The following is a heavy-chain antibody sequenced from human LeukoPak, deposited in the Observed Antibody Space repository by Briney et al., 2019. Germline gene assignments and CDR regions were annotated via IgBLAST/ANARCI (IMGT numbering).Heavy chain of an antibody. Sequence: SETLSLTCTVSGGSISSYYWSWIRQPPGKGLEWIGYIYYSGSTNYNPSLKSRVTISVDTSKNQFSLKLSSVTAADTAVYYCARRYGMDIDYWGQGTLVTVSS. CDR3: ARRYGMDIDY. V-gene: IGHV4-59*01. CDR1: GGSISSYY. CDR2: IYYSGST. J-gene: IGHJ4*02. D-gene: IGHD2-2*03.